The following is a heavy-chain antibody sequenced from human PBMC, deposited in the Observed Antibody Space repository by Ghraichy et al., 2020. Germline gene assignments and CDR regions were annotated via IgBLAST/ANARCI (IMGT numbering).Heavy chain of an antibody. CDR1: GGSISSYY. J-gene: IGHJ6*02. V-gene: IGHV4-4*09. Sequence: SQTLSLTCTVSGGSISSYYWSWIRQPPGKGLEWIGYIYTSGSTNYNPSLKSRVTISVDTSKNQFSLKLSSVTAADTAVYYCASQSFNYYYGMDVWGQGTTVTVSS. CDR3: ASQSFNYYYGMDV. CDR2: IYTSGST.